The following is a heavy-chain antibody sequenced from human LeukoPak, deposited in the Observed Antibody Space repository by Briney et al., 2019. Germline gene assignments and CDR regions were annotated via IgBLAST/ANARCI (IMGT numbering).Heavy chain of an antibody. CDR2: IWYDGSNK. CDR3: AKETTVTMVLDY. CDR1: GFTFSSYG. Sequence: GGSLRLSCAASGFTFSSYGMHWVRQAPGKGLEWGAVIWYDGSNKYYADSVKGRFTISRDNSKNTLYLQMNSLRAEDTAVYYCAKETTVTMVLDYWGQGTLVTVSS. V-gene: IGHV3-30*02. D-gene: IGHD4-17*01. J-gene: IGHJ4*02.